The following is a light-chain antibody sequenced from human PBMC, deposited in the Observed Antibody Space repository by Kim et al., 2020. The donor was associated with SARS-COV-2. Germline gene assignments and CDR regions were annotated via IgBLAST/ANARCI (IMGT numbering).Light chain of an antibody. V-gene: IGKV4-1*01. CDR1: QSVLYSSNNKNY. CDR2: WAS. J-gene: IGKJ1*01. CDR3: QQYYSTRT. Sequence: RATINCKSSQSVLYSSNNKNYLAWYQQKPGQPPKLLIYWASTRESGVPDRFSGSGSGTDFTLTISSLHAEDVAVYYCQQYYSTRTFGQGTKVDIK.